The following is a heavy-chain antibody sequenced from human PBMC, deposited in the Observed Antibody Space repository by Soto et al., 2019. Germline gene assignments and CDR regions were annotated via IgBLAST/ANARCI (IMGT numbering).Heavy chain of an antibody. V-gene: IGHV5-51*01. CDR1: GYNFAGYW. CDR2: IYPSDSDT. Sequence: GESLKISCNGSGYNFAGYWIAWVRQMPGKGLELMGIIYPSDSDTRYRPSFQGQVTISADKSISSAYLQWSSLRASDTAMYYCAREGVGSGSYNTPAPVFDYWGQGTLVTVSS. CDR3: AREGVGSGSYNTPAPVFDY. J-gene: IGHJ4*02. D-gene: IGHD1-26*01.